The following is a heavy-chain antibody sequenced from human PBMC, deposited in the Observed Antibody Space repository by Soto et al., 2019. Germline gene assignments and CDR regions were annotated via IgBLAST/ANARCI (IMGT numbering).Heavy chain of an antibody. Sequence: GGSLRLSCAASGFCFSSFGMHWVRQAPGKGLEWVAFNSYDGSNKYYADSVKGRFTISRDSSEKTLYLQMNSLRAEDTAVYYCARDQLYYNDISGRPLNAFDVWGQGTMVTVSS. CDR1: GFCFSSFG. J-gene: IGHJ3*01. CDR2: NSYDGSNK. D-gene: IGHD3-22*01. V-gene: IGHV3-30*03. CDR3: ARDQLYYNDISGRPLNAFDV.